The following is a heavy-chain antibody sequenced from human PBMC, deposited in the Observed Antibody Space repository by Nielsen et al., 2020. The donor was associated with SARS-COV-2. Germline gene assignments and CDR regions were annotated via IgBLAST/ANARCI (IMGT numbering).Heavy chain of an antibody. Sequence: ASVKVSCKGSGYTFTSYDINWVRQATGQGLEWMGWMNPNSGNTGYAQKFQGRVTMTRNTSISTAYMELSSLRSEDTAVYYCARGVFRTMIVVVITYHSYYFDYWGQGTLVTVSS. D-gene: IGHD3-22*01. V-gene: IGHV1-8*01. J-gene: IGHJ4*02. CDR1: GYTFTSYD. CDR3: ARGVFRTMIVVVITYHSYYFDY. CDR2: MNPNSGNT.